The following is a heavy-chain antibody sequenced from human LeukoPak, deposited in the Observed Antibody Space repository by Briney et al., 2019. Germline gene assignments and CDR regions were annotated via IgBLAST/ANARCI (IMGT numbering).Heavy chain of an antibody. V-gene: IGHV3-23*01. CDR3: ASSEPRADYGGNLPDYYYYYMDV. CDR1: GFTFSSYA. D-gene: IGHD4-23*01. Sequence: GGSLRLSCAASGFTFSSYAMTWVRQAPGKGLEWVSAISVSGGSTYYADSVKGRFTISRDNAKNSLYLQMNSLRAEDTAVYYCASSEPRADYGGNLPDYYYYYMDVWGKGTTVTVSS. J-gene: IGHJ6*03. CDR2: ISVSGGST.